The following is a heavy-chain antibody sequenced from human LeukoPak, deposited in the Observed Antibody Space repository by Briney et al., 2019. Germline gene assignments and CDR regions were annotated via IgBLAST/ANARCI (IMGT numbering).Heavy chain of an antibody. CDR3: ARDGAVAGLDY. J-gene: IGHJ4*02. CDR2: IKQDGSEK. D-gene: IGHD6-19*01. CDR1: GLTGSHNY. Sequence: GGSLRLSCAASGLTGSHNYVSWVRQAPGKGLEWVANIKQDGSEKYYVDSVKGRFTISRDNAKNSLYLQMNSLRAEDTAVYYCARDGAVAGLDYWGQGTLVTVSS. V-gene: IGHV3-7*03.